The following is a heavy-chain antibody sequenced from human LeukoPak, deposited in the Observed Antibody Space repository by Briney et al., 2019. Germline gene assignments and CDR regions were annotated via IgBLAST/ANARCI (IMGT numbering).Heavy chain of an antibody. V-gene: IGHV1-69*04. CDR3: ARDRRGYDSSGYYPRGVSPFDY. CDR1: GGTFSSYA. CDR2: IIPILGIA. Sequence: SVKVSCKASGGTFSSYAISWVRQAPGQGLEWMGRIIPILGIANYAQKFQGRVTITADKSTSIAYMELSSLRSEDTAVYYCARDRRGYDSSGYYPRGVSPFDYWGQGTLVTVSS. D-gene: IGHD3-22*01. J-gene: IGHJ4*02.